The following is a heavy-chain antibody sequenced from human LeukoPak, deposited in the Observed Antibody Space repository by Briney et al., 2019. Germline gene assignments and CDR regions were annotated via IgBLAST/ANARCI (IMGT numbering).Heavy chain of an antibody. J-gene: IGHJ4*02. CDR1: GGSISSYY. CDR3: ARGQWLVPFDY. D-gene: IGHD6-19*01. Sequence: SETLSLTCTVSGGSISSYYWSWIWQPAGKGMEWIGRIYTSGSTNYNPSLKSRVTMSVDTSKNQFSLKLTSVTAADTAVYYCARGQWLVPFDYWGQGTLVTVSS. V-gene: IGHV4-4*07. CDR2: IYTSGST.